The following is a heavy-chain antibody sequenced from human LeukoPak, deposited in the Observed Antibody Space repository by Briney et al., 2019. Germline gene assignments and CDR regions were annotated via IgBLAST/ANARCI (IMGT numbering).Heavy chain of an antibody. J-gene: IGHJ4*02. CDR3: SGDPGDY. CDR2: INQDGSET. V-gene: IGHV3-7*04. Sequence: GGSLRLSCTASGFSFSSNWMTWVRQAPGKGLEWVGNINQDGSETYYVDSVEGRFTISRDNAKDSLFLQMSSLRAEDTAVYFCSGDPGDYWGQGTLVTVSS. CDR1: GFSFSSNW. D-gene: IGHD7-27*01.